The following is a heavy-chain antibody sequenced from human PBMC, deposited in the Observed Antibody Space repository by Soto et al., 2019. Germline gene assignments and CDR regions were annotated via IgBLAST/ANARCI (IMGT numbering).Heavy chain of an antibody. Sequence: ASVKVSCKASGYTFTSYYMHWVRQAPGQGLEWMGIINPSGGSTSYAQKFQGRVTMTRDTSTRTVYMELSSLRSEDTAVYYCARAAVEDAMIVVVSAHDAFDIWGQATMVTVSS. J-gene: IGHJ3*02. CDR3: ARAAVEDAMIVVVSAHDAFDI. CDR1: GYTFTSYY. D-gene: IGHD3-22*01. V-gene: IGHV1-46*01. CDR2: INPSGGST.